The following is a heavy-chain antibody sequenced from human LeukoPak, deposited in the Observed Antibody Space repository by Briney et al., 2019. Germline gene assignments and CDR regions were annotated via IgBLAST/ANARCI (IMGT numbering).Heavy chain of an antibody. D-gene: IGHD2-15*01. CDR3: TKPPYCSGGSCYSAEYFQH. J-gene: IGHJ1*01. CDR2: IRYDGSNK. Sequence: GGSLRLSCGASGFTFSNYGMLWVRQAPGKGLEWVAFIRYDGSNKYYADSVKGRFTISRDNSKNTLYLQMNSLRAEDTAVYYCTKPPYCSGGSCYSAEYFQHWGQGTLVTVSS. V-gene: IGHV3-30*02. CDR1: GFTFSNYG.